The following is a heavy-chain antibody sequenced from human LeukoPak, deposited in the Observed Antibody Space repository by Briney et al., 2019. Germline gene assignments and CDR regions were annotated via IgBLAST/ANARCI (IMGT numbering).Heavy chain of an antibody. D-gene: IGHD1-26*01. CDR3: TTDLRWELPPFDY. Sequence: QPGGSLRLSCAASGFTFSSYAMSWVRQAPGKGLEWVSAISGSGGSTYYADSVKGRFTTSRDNSKNTLYLQMNSLKTEDTAVYYCTTDLRWELPPFDYWGQGTLVTVSS. CDR1: GFTFSSYA. V-gene: IGHV3-23*01. J-gene: IGHJ4*02. CDR2: ISGSGGST.